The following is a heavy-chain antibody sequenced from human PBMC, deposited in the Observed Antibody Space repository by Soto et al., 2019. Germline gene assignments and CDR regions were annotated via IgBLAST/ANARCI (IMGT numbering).Heavy chain of an antibody. Sequence: SETLSLTCAVYGGSFSGYYWSWIRQPPGKGLEWIGEINHSGSTNYNPSLKSRVTISVDTSKNQFSLKLSSVTAADTAVYYCARVQFYGSSWYGKRAFDIWGQGTRVTVSS. CDR3: ARVQFYGSSWYGKRAFDI. J-gene: IGHJ3*02. D-gene: IGHD6-13*01. V-gene: IGHV4-34*01. CDR2: INHSGST. CDR1: GGSFSGYY.